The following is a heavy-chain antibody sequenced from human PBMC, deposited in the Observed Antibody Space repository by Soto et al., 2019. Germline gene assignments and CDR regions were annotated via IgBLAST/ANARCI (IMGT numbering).Heavy chain of an antibody. V-gene: IGHV1-18*01. D-gene: IGHD6-6*01. CDR3: AREGQLGY. Sequence: QVQLVQSGAEVKKPGASVKVSCQASGYTFSNYGFSWVRQAPGQGLEWMGWISGYNGNTNYAERLXGXVXMTTDTSTSTAYMELKSLRYDDTAVYYCAREGQLGYWGQGTPVTVSS. CDR2: ISGYNGNT. CDR1: GYTFSNYG. J-gene: IGHJ4*02.